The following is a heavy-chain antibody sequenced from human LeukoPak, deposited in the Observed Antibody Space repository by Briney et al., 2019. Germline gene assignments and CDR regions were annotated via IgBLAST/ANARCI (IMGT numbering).Heavy chain of an antibody. J-gene: IGHJ6*03. CDR2: ISWDGGST. CDR1: GFTFDDYA. Sequence: PGGSLRLSCTASGFTFDDYAMHWVRQAPGKGLEWVSLISWDGGSTYYADSVKGRFTISRDNSKNSLYLQMNSLRAEDTALYYCAKDINDYGGNSYYYYYMDVWGKGTTVTVSS. CDR3: AKDINDYGGNSYYYYYMDV. D-gene: IGHD4-23*01. V-gene: IGHV3-43D*03.